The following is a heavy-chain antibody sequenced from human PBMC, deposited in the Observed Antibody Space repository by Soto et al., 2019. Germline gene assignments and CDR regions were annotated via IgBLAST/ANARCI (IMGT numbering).Heavy chain of an antibody. V-gene: IGHV4-59*01. D-gene: IGHD6-6*01. CDR2: IYYSGST. J-gene: IGHJ6*02. CDR1: GGSISSYY. CDR3: AREVRYSSSSRDYYYYGMDV. Sequence: SETLSLTCTVSGGSISSYYWSWIRQPPGKXLEWIGYIYYSGSTNYNPSLKSRVTISVDTSKNQFSLKLSSVTAADTAVYYCAREVRYSSSSRDYYYYGMDVWGQGTTVTVSS.